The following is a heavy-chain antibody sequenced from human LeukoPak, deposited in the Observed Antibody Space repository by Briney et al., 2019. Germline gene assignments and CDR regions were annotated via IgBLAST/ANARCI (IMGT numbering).Heavy chain of an antibody. CDR1: GFTFSSYS. CDR3: VRPRSPASNDGEY. Sequence: GGSLRLSCAASGFTFSSYSMKWVRQAPGKGLEWVSCISSTSSYKYYADSVKGRFTISRDNAKNSLYLQLNSLRAEDTALYYCVRPRSPASNDGEYWGQGTLVTVSS. V-gene: IGHV3-21*01. CDR2: ISSTSSYK. D-gene: IGHD1-1*01. J-gene: IGHJ4*02.